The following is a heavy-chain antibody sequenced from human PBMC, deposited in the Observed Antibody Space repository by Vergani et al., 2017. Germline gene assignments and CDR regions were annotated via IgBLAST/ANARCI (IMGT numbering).Heavy chain of an antibody. CDR3: ARIPRGYCSSAICFPFDY. D-gene: IGHD2-2*01. CDR2: TYYRGSA. CDR1: GGSINSGGYF. Sequence: QVQLQESGPGLVKPSQTLSLTCTVSGGSINSGGYFWSWVRQHPGKGLELIGYTYYRGSAYYNPSLKSRVTMSVDTSENQFTLNLSSVTAADTAVYYCARIPRGYCSSAICFPFDYWGQGTLVTVSS. J-gene: IGHJ4*02. V-gene: IGHV4-31*03.